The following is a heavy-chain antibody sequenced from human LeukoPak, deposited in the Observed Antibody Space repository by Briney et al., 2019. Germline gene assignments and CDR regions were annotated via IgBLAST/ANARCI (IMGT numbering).Heavy chain of an antibody. V-gene: IGHV1-2*02. D-gene: IGHD6-6*01. CDR3: ARDKSSTNWLDS. Sequence: ASVTVSCKASGYTFTGYYMHWVRQAPGQGLEWLGWINPDSGGTNYAQKFQGRVTMTSDTSASTVYMDLSSLRSEDTAIYYCARDKSSTNWLDSWGQGTLVTVSS. CDR1: GYTFTGYY. CDR2: INPDSGGT. J-gene: IGHJ5*01.